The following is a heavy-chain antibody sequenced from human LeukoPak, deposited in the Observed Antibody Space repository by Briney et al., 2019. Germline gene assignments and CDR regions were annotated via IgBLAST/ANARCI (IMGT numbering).Heavy chain of an antibody. Sequence: GGYLRLSCAASGYTFSSYAMSWVRQAPGKGLEGVSAINGSGGSTYYADPVKGRFTIASDNSKNRLYLQMNSLRAEDTAVYYCAKDPTKFIAVAGLFDYWGQGTLVTVSS. CDR3: AKDPTKFIAVAGLFDY. V-gene: IGHV3-23*01. D-gene: IGHD6-19*01. J-gene: IGHJ4*02. CDR1: GYTFSSYA. CDR2: INGSGGST.